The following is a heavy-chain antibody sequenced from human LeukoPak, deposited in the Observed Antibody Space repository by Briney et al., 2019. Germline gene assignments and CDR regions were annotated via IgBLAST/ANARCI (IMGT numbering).Heavy chain of an antibody. J-gene: IGHJ4*02. CDR2: IKSDGSTK. V-gene: IGHV3-74*01. CDR1: GFTFSSYW. CDR3: AKVAKYYYGSETYYFFEH. D-gene: IGHD3-10*01. Sequence: PGGSLRLSCAASGFTFSSYWMHWVRQAPGKGLVWVSRIKSDGSTKSYADSVKGRVTISRDNAKNSLYLQMNSLRVEDTAVYYCAKVAKYYYGSETYYFFEHWGQGTPVTASS.